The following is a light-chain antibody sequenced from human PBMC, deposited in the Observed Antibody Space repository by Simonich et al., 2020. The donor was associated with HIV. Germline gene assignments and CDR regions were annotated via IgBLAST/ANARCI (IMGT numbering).Light chain of an antibody. CDR3: QSYDSSLTSWV. CDR2: VNI. J-gene: IGLJ3*02. V-gene: IGLV1-40*01. Sequence: QSVLTQPPSVSGAPGQRVTISCTGSSSNIGAGFDVHWYQQLPGTAPKLLIYVNINRPSGVPDRCSGSKSGTSASLAITGLQAEDEADYYCQSYDSSLTSWVFGGGTKLTVL. CDR1: SSNIGAGFD.